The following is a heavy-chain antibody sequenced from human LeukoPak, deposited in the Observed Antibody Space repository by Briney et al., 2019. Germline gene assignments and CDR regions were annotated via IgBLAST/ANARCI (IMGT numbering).Heavy chain of an antibody. CDR3: ARDSVGATAY. D-gene: IGHD1-26*01. CDR1: GFTFSSYA. Sequence: PGGSLRLSCAASGFTFSSYAMHWVRQAPGKGLEWVAVISYDGSNKYYADSVKGRFTISRDNSKNTLYLQMNSLRAEDTAVYYCARDSVGATAYWGQGTLVTVSS. CDR2: ISYDGSNK. V-gene: IGHV3-30*04. J-gene: IGHJ4*02.